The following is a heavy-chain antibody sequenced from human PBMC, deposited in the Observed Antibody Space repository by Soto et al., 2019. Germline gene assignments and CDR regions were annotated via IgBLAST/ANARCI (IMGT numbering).Heavy chain of an antibody. V-gene: IGHV1-69*01. Sequence: QVQLVQSGAEVKKPGSSVKVSCKASGGTFSSYAISWVRQAPGQGLAWMGGIIPIFGTANYAQKFQGRVTITADETTSTAYMELSSVRSEDTAVYYCARAHYYGSGSSSAFYFDYRGQGTLVTVSS. D-gene: IGHD3-10*01. CDR3: ARAHYYGSGSSSAFYFDY. CDR1: GGTFSSYA. CDR2: IIPIFGTA. J-gene: IGHJ4*02.